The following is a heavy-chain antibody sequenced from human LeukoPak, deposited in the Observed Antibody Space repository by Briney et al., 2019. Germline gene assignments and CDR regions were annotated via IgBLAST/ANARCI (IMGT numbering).Heavy chain of an antibody. J-gene: IGHJ6*03. CDR1: GFTFSSYG. Sequence: PGGTLRLSCAASGFTFSSYGMSWVRQAPGKGLEWVSAISGSGGSTYYADSVKGRFAISRDNSKNTLYLQMNSLRAEDTAVYYCASDKSSGSSLYYYYMDVWGKGTTVTVSS. CDR3: ASDKSSGSSLYYYYMDV. V-gene: IGHV3-23*01. CDR2: ISGSGGST. D-gene: IGHD3-10*01.